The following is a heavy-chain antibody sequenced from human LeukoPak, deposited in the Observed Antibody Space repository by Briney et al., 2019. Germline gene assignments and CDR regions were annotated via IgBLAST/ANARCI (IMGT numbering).Heavy chain of an antibody. Sequence: PGRSLRLSCTASGFTFGDYAMSWVRQAPGKGLEWVGFIRSKAYGGTTEYAASVKGRFTISRDDSKSIAYLQMNSLKTEDTAVYYCTNLLIVGATGPPFDYWGQGTLVTVSS. CDR1: GFTFGDYA. J-gene: IGHJ4*02. CDR3: TNLLIVGATGPPFDY. D-gene: IGHD1-26*01. V-gene: IGHV3-49*04. CDR2: IRSKAYGGTT.